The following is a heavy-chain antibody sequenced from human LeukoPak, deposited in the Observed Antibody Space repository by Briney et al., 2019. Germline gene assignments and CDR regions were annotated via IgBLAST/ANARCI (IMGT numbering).Heavy chain of an antibody. V-gene: IGHV3-23*01. Sequence: PGGSLRLSCTASGFTFSGYAMNWVRQAPGKGLEWVSTISNSGGSTFYADSVKGRFTISRDNSKNTLYLQMNSLRAEDTAAYYCARARDYGDYVVPPQHWGQGTLVTVSS. J-gene: IGHJ4*02. CDR3: ARARDYGDYVVPPQH. D-gene: IGHD4-17*01. CDR1: GFTFSGYA. CDR2: ISNSGGST.